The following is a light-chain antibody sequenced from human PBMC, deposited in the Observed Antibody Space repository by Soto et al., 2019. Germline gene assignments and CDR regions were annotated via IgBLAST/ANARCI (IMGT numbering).Light chain of an antibody. Sequence: QSVLTQPASVSGSPGQSITISCTGTSSDVGGYNYVSWYQQHPGKAPKLMIYEVSNRPSGVSNRFSGSKSGNTASLTISGLQAEDEADYYCSSYTSRRTYVFGTGTKVTGL. V-gene: IGLV2-14*01. CDR1: SSDVGGYNY. CDR2: EVS. J-gene: IGLJ1*01. CDR3: SSYTSRRTYV.